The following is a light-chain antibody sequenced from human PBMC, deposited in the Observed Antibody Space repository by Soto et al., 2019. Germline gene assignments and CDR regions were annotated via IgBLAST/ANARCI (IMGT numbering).Light chain of an antibody. CDR1: NSDVRIYDY. CDR3: GLYTATSPLVV. V-gene: IGLV2-14*01. Sequence: QSALTQPASVSGSPGQSITISCTGANSDVRIYDYASWYQQHPGKAPKLIIYEVSNRPSGVSNRFSGFKSGNTASLTISGLQPEDEADYYCGLYTATSPLVVFGGGTKLTVL. CDR2: EVS. J-gene: IGLJ2*01.